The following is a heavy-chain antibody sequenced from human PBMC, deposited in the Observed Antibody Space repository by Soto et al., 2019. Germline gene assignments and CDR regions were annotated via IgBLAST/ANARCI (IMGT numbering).Heavy chain of an antibody. Sequence: SETLSLTCAVSGGSISSGGYSWSWIRQPPGKGLEWIGYMYHSGSTYYNPSLKSRVTISIDRSKNQFSLKLSSVTAADTAIYYCAKGHDGSGYLPDYWGQGTLVTVSS. V-gene: IGHV4-30-2*01. CDR2: MYHSGST. D-gene: IGHD3-22*01. CDR3: AKGHDGSGYLPDY. CDR1: GGSISSGGYS. J-gene: IGHJ4*02.